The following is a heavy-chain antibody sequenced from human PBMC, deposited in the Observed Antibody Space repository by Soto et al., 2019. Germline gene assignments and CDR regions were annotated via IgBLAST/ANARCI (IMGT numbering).Heavy chain of an antibody. J-gene: IGHJ4*02. CDR3: AADSRETVTTFDY. CDR1: GFTFTSSA. D-gene: IGHD4-17*01. Sequence: VASVKVSCKASGFTFTSSAVQWVRQARGQRLEWIGWIVVGSGNTNYAQKFQERVTITRDMSTSTAYMELSSLRSEDTAVYYCAADSRETVTTFDYWGQGTLVTVSS. V-gene: IGHV1-58*01. CDR2: IVVGSGNT.